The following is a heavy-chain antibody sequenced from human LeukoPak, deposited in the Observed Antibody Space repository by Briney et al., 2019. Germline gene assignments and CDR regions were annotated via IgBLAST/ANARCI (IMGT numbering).Heavy chain of an antibody. D-gene: IGHD1-1*01. CDR2: ISYDGSNK. J-gene: IGHJ4*02. CDR3: AKMNWNDPS. CDR1: GFTLSSYA. Sequence: PGRSLRLSCAASGFTLSSYAMHWVRQAPGKGLEWVAVISYDGSNKYYADSVKGRFTISRDNSKNTLYLQMNSLRAEDTAVYYCAKMNWNDPSWGQGTLVTVSS. V-gene: IGHV3-30*04.